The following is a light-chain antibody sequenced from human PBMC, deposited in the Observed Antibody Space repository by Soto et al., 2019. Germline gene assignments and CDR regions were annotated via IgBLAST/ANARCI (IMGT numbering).Light chain of an antibody. CDR3: QQYSDFLIS. J-gene: IGKJ3*01. V-gene: IGKV1-5*01. Sequence: DIQMTQSPSTLSASVGDRVTITCRASQSISRSLAWYQQKPGKAPSLLIYDASSLEGGVPSRFSGSGFGTEFTLTITNLQPADSATYYCQQYSDFLISFGPGTTVDFK. CDR2: DAS. CDR1: QSISRS.